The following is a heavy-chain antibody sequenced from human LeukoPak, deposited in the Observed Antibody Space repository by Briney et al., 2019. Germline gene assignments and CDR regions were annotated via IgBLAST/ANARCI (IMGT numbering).Heavy chain of an antibody. J-gene: IGHJ5*02. CDR1: GGSISSSSYY. D-gene: IGHD3-10*01. CDR3: ARAVSRVRGNNWFDP. Sequence: SETLSLTCTVSGGSISSSSYYWGWIRQPPGKGLEWIGSIYYSGSTYYNPSLKSRVTISVDTSKNQFSLKLSSVTAADTAVYYCARAVSRVRGNNWFDPWGQGILVTVSS. CDR2: IYYSGST. V-gene: IGHV4-39*07.